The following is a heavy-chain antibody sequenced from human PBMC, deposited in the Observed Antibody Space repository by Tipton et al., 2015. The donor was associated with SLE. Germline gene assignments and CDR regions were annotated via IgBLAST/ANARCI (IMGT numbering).Heavy chain of an antibody. CDR2: FHTSGGT. Sequence: TLSLTCTVSVGSISTSYWSWIRQPPGKGLEWIGHFHTSGGTNYNPSLESRVTMSIDTSKNQLSLKLTSVTAADTAVYYCARGSVVADDYWGQGTLVTVSS. D-gene: IGHD2-15*01. CDR1: VGSISTSY. CDR3: ARGSVVADDY. V-gene: IGHV4-4*07. J-gene: IGHJ4*01.